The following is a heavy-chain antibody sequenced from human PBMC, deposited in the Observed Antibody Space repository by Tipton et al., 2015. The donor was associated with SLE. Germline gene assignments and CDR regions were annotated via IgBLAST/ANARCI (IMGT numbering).Heavy chain of an antibody. CDR1: GGSISNYY. Sequence: TLSLTCTVSGGSISNYYWSWIRQPPGKGLEWIGYIYYSGSANYNPSLKSRVTISVDTSKNQFSLKLSSVTAADTAVYYCARHRGSGWVLDAFDIWGQGTMVTVSS. V-gene: IGHV4-59*08. CDR3: ARHRGSGWVLDAFDI. D-gene: IGHD6-19*01. CDR2: IYYSGSA. J-gene: IGHJ3*02.